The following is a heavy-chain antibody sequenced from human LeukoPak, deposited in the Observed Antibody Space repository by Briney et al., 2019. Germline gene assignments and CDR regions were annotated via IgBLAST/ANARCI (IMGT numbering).Heavy chain of an antibody. CDR3: AKPARVVVPAAMNLFDY. Sequence: GRSLRLSCAASGFTFSSYGMHWVRQAPGKGLEWVAVIPYDGSNKYYADSVKGRFTISRDNSKNTLYLQMNSLRAEDTAVYYCAKPARVVVPAAMNLFDYWGQGTLVTVSS. D-gene: IGHD2-2*01. J-gene: IGHJ4*02. CDR2: IPYDGSNK. CDR1: GFTFSSYG. V-gene: IGHV3-30*18.